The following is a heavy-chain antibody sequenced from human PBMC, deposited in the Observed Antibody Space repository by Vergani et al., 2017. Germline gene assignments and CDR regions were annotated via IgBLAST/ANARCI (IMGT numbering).Heavy chain of an antibody. D-gene: IGHD6-19*01. J-gene: IGHJ4*02. Sequence: EVQVVESGGGLVKPGGSLRLSCAASGFIFSSYTMNWVRQAPGKGLEWISYISTTSDTIYYADSVRGRFTISRDNAKNSLYLEMNSLRVEDTAVYFCARSLVAGKGGYWGQGTRVAVSS. CDR2: ISTTSDTI. V-gene: IGHV3-48*01. CDR3: ARSLVAGKGGY. CDR1: GFIFSSYT.